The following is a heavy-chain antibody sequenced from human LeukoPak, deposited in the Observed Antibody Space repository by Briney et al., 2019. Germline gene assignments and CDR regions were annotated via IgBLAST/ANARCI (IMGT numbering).Heavy chain of an antibody. CDR3: AHRLDDFWSGYYYFDY. CDR2: IYWNDDK. Sequence: SGPTLVKPTQTLTLTCTSSGFSLSTSGVGVGWIRLPPGKALEWLALIYWNDDKRYSPSLKSGLTITKDTSKNQVVLTMTNMDPVDTATYYCAHRLDDFWSGYYYFDYWGQGTLVTVSS. V-gene: IGHV2-5*01. D-gene: IGHD3-3*01. J-gene: IGHJ4*02. CDR1: GFSLSTSGVG.